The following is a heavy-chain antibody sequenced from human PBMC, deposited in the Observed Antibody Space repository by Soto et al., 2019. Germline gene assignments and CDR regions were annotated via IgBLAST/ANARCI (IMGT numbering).Heavy chain of an antibody. D-gene: IGHD3-22*01. Sequence: EVQLLESGGGLVQPGGSLRLSCAASGFTFSNYAMSWVRQAPGMGLEWFSAISGSGGSTHYGDSVRGRFTISRDNSKNTLFLQMNSLRAEDTAVYYCAKSPRDYYDSSGYLPLWGQGTLVTVSS. CDR1: GFTFSNYA. V-gene: IGHV3-23*01. CDR2: ISGSGGST. J-gene: IGHJ4*02. CDR3: AKSPRDYYDSSGYLPL.